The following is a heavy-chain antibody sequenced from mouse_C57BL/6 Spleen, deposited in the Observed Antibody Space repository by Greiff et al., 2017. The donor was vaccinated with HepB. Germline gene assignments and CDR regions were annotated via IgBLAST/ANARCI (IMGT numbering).Heavy chain of an antibody. V-gene: IGHV1-52*01. CDR2: IDPSDSET. CDR3: ARVVVLQPGDYFDY. J-gene: IGHJ2*01. Sequence: VQLQQPGAELVRPGSSVKLSCKASGYTLTSYWMHWVKQRPIQGLEWIGNIDPSDSETHYNQKFKDKATLTVDKSSSTAYMQLSSLTSEDSAVYYCARVVVLQPGDYFDYWGQGTTLTVSS. D-gene: IGHD3-1*01. CDR1: GYTLTSYW.